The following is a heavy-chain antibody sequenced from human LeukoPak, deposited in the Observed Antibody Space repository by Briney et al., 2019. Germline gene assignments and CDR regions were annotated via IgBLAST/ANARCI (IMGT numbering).Heavy chain of an antibody. CDR1: GFTFSSYA. CDR2: ISASGGST. CDR3: AKEPYCGGDCYYPFDY. D-gene: IGHD2-21*02. Sequence: GGSLRLSCAASGFTFSSYAMSWVRQAPGKGLEWVSGISASGGSTYYADSVKGRFTISRDNSKNTLYLQMNSLRAEDTAVYYCAKEPYCGGDCYYPFDYWGQGTLVTVSS. V-gene: IGHV3-23*01. J-gene: IGHJ4*02.